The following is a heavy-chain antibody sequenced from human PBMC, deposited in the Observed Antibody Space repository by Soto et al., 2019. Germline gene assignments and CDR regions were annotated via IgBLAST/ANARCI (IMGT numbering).Heavy chain of an antibody. Sequence: SETLSLTCTVSGGSISSYYWSWIRQPPGKGLEWIGYIYYSGNTNYNPSLKSRVTISVDTSKNQFSLKLNSVTAAVTAVYYCARQQQFGELTALDVWGQGTTVTVSS. V-gene: IGHV4-59*08. CDR2: IYYSGNT. D-gene: IGHD3-10*01. CDR1: GGSISSYY. J-gene: IGHJ6*02. CDR3: ARQQQFGELTALDV.